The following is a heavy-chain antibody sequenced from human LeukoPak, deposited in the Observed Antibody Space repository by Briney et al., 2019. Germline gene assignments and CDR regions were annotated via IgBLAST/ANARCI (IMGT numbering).Heavy chain of an antibody. V-gene: IGHV3-53*01. CDR2: IYSGGST. J-gene: IGHJ4*02. D-gene: IGHD3-22*01. CDR3: ARGDSSGYYPLWY. Sequence: PGGSLRLSCAASGFTFSSYGMSWVRQAPGKGLEWVSVIYSGGSTYYADSVKGRFTISRDNSKNTLYLQMNSLRAEDTAVYYCARGDSSGYYPLWYWGQGTLVTVSS. CDR1: GFTFSSYG.